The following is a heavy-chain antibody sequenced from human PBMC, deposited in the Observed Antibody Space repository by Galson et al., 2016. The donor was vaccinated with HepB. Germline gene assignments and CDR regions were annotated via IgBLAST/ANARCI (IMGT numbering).Heavy chain of an antibody. J-gene: IGHJ3*02. CDR3: AIINPVDDFDM. CDR1: GGSISRGTYY. V-gene: IGHV4-61*02. CDR2: SHNTGST. Sequence: TLSLTCTVSGGSISRGTYYWNWIRQPAGEGLEWIGRSHNTGSTQYNLSLKSRVTISIDTPGWHFSLKLSSVTAADTAVYYCAIINPVDDFDMWGQGTMVTVSS.